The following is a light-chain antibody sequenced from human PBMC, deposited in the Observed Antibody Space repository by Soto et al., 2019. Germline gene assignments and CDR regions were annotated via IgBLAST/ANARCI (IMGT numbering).Light chain of an antibody. CDR1: QSVSNN. CDR2: LAS. J-gene: IGKJ5*01. V-gene: IGKV3D-15*01. Sequence: EFVLTKSPATLSVHPGVRATISCRASQSVSNNLAWYQQKPGQAPRLLIYLASTRATGIPARFSGSGSGTEFTLTITSLQSEDFAVYYCQQYNNWPPTTFGQGTRLEIK. CDR3: QQYNNWPPTT.